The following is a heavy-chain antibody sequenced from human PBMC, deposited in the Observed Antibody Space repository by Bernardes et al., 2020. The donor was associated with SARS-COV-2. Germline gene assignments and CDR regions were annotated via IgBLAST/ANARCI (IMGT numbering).Heavy chain of an antibody. J-gene: IGHJ4*02. CDR1: EFTFSTYD. D-gene: IGHD3-22*01. CDR3: AKTGRYYDSRGYSPLDS. CDR2: ISNSGSTI. V-gene: IGHV3-48*03. Sequence: GGSLRLSCAASEFTFSTYDMNWVRQAPGKGLEWLAYISNSGSTIYYADSVKGRFTISRDNAKNSLYLQMNSLRAEDMAVYYCAKTGRYYDSRGYSPLDSWGQGTLVTVSS.